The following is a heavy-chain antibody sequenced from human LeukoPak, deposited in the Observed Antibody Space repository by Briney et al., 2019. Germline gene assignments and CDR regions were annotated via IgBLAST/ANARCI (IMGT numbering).Heavy chain of an antibody. CDR2: IYYSGST. D-gene: IGHD6-13*01. CDR1: GGSISTYY. J-gene: IGHJ4*02. CDR3: ARSIAAAGMGFDY. Sequence: SETLSLTCTVSGGSISTYYWSWIRQPPGTGLEWIGYIYYSGSTNYNPSLKSRVTISVDTSKNQFSLKLSSVTAADTAVYYCARSIAAAGMGFDYWGQGTLVTVSS. V-gene: IGHV4-59*08.